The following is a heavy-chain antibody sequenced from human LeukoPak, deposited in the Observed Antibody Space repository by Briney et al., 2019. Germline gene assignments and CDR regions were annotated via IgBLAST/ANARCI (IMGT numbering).Heavy chain of an antibody. CDR3: ARDRGYSIDS. V-gene: IGHV3-74*01. Sequence: GGSLRLSCAASGFTFSSYWMHWVRQAPGKGLVWVSLLNSDGSSTTYADSVKGRFTISRDNAKNTVYLQMNSLRAEDTAVYYCARDRGYSIDSWGQGTLVTVSS. D-gene: IGHD5-12*01. CDR2: LNSDGSST. J-gene: IGHJ4*02. CDR1: GFTFSSYW.